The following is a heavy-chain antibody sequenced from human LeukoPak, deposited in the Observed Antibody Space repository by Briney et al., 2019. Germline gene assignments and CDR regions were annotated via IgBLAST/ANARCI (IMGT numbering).Heavy chain of an antibody. CDR3: ARGSSGSYYVGNDY. CDR1: GYTFTSYG. V-gene: IGHV1-18*01. Sequence: ASVKVSCKASGYTFTSYGINWVRQAPGQGLEWMGWISGYNGNTNYAQKLQGRATMTTDTSTSTAYMELRSLRSDDTAVYYCARGSSGSYYVGNDYWGQGTLVTVSS. CDR2: ISGYNGNT. J-gene: IGHJ4*02. D-gene: IGHD1-26*01.